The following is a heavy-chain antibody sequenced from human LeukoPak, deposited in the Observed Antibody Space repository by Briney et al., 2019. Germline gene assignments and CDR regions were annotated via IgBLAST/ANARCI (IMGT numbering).Heavy chain of an antibody. V-gene: IGHV3-49*04. D-gene: IGHD3-16*02. J-gene: IGHJ4*02. CDR3: TRDTLYYDYVWGSYRYTDY. Sequence: GGSLRLSCTASGFTFGDYAMSWVRQAPGKGLEWVGFIRSKAYGGTTEYAASVKGRFTISRDDSKSIAYLQMNSLKTEDTAVYYCTRDTLYYDYVWGSYRYTDYWGQGTLVTVSS. CDR2: IRSKAYGGTT. CDR1: GFTFGDYA.